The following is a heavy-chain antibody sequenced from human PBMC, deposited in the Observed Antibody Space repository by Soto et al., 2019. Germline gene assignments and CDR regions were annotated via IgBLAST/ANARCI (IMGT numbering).Heavy chain of an antibody. V-gene: IGHV4-59*12. CDR1: GGSISSYY. Sequence: PSETLSLTCTVSGGSISSYYWSWIRQPPGKGLEWIGYIYYNVNTNYNPSLKSRVTISVDTSKNQFSLKLSSVTAADTAVYYCAASCVGCGGFNYYGMDVWGQGTTVTVSS. J-gene: IGHJ6*02. D-gene: IGHD2-21*01. CDR2: IYYNVNT. CDR3: AASCVGCGGFNYYGMDV.